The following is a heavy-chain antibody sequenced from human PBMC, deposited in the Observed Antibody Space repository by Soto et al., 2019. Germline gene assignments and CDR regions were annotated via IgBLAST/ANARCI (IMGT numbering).Heavy chain of an antibody. CDR3: ARDKLLGGIYGMDV. CDR2: MYNSGST. V-gene: IGHV4-59*01. J-gene: IGHJ6*02. CDR1: GGSISSYY. Sequence: SETLSLTCTVSGGSISSYYWSWIRQSPGKGLDWIGYMYNSGSTNYNPSLKGRVAISVDTSKNQFSLKLSSVTAADTAVYYCARDKLLGGIYGMDVWGQGTTVTVSS. D-gene: IGHD3-16*01.